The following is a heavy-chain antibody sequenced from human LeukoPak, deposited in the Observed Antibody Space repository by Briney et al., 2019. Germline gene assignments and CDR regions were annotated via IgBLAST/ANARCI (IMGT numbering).Heavy chain of an antibody. D-gene: IGHD6-19*01. CDR2: INHSGST. CDR3: ARGVGSSGWPDFDY. CDR1: GGSFSGYY. J-gene: IGHJ4*02. V-gene: IGHV4-34*01. Sequence: PSETLSLTRAVYGGSFSGYYWSWIRQPPGKGLEWIGEINHSGSTNYNPSLKSRVTISVDTSKNQFSLKLSSVTAADTAVYYCARGVGSSGWPDFDYWGQGTLVTVSS.